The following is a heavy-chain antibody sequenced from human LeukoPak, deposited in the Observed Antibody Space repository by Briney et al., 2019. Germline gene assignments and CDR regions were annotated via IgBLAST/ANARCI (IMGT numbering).Heavy chain of an antibody. D-gene: IGHD4-23*01. CDR3: ASSYGGNHQPNYYGMDV. CDR1: GGSFSGYY. Sequence: SETLSLICAVYGGSFSGYYWSWIRQPPGKGLEWIGEINHSGSTNYNPSLKSRVTISVDTSKNQFSLKLSSVTAADTAVYYCASSYGGNHQPNYYGMDVWGQGTTVTVSS. J-gene: IGHJ6*02. CDR2: INHSGST. V-gene: IGHV4-34*01.